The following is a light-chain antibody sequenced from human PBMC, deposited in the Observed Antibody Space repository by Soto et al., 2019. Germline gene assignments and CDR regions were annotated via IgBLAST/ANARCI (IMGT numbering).Light chain of an antibody. V-gene: IGKV3-15*01. CDR3: QQYNNWPFT. Sequence: EIVMTQSPATLSVSPGERATLSCRASQSVSSNLAWYQQKPGQAPRLLIYGASTRATGIPARFSGSGSGTEFTLTIRSLQSEDFAVYYCQQYNNWPFTFGPGTNVDIK. J-gene: IGKJ3*01. CDR1: QSVSSN. CDR2: GAS.